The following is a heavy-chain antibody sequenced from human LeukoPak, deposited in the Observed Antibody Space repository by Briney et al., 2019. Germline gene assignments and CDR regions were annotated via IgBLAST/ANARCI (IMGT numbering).Heavy chain of an antibody. Sequence: GGSLRLSCAASGFTFSSYAMSWVRQAPGKGLEWVSAISGSGGSTYYADSVKGRFTISRDNSKNTLYLQMNSLRAEDTAVYYCAKDGFGSLGYCSSTSCPYYFDYWGQGTLVTVSS. CDR2: ISGSGGST. CDR3: AKDGFGSLGYCSSTSCPYYFDY. D-gene: IGHD2-2*01. CDR1: GFTFSSYA. J-gene: IGHJ4*02. V-gene: IGHV3-23*01.